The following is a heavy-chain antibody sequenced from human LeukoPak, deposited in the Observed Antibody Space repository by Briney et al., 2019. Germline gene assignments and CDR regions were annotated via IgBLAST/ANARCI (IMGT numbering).Heavy chain of an antibody. D-gene: IGHD1-26*01. J-gene: IGHJ5*02. CDR2: IHSGGST. Sequence: PRGSLRLSCAASGFTVSSNYMSWVRQAPGKGLEWVSIIHSGGSTYYADSVKGRFTISRDNSKNTLYLQMNSLRAEDTAVYYCTRANSATIPGVDPWGQGTLVTVPS. V-gene: IGHV3-53*01. CDR1: GFTVSSNY. CDR3: TRANSATIPGVDP.